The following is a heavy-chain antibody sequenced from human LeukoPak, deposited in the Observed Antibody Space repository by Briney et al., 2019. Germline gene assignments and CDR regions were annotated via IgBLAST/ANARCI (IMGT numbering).Heavy chain of an antibody. CDR2: INTNTGNP. Sequence: ASVKVSCKASGYTFTSYAMNWVRQAPGQGLEWMGWINTNTGNPTYAQGFTGRFVSSLDTSVSTAYLQISSLKAEDTAVYYCARVGSSGWYPLYYYYYGMDVWGQGTTVTVSS. V-gene: IGHV7-4-1*02. D-gene: IGHD6-19*01. CDR1: GYTFTSYA. CDR3: ARVGSSGWYPLYYYYYGMDV. J-gene: IGHJ6*02.